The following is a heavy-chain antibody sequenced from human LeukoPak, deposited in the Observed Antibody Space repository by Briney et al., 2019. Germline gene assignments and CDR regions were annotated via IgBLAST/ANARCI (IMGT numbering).Heavy chain of an antibody. CDR1: GGAISSSIYY. Sequence: SETLSLTCTVSGGAISSSIYYWGWIRQPPGKGLEWIGSMYDSENTHYNPSLKSRVTISVDTSKNQFSLKLISVTAADTAVYYCAREWQYQFDYWGQGSLVTVSS. J-gene: IGHJ4*02. CDR2: MYDSENT. V-gene: IGHV4-39*07. CDR3: AREWQYQFDY. D-gene: IGHD2/OR15-2a*01.